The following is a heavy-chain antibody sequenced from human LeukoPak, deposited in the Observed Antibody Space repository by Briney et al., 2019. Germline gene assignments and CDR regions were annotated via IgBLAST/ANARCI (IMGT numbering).Heavy chain of an antibody. CDR1: RFTFSSYS. D-gene: IGHD6-19*01. V-gene: IGHV3-21*01. J-gene: IGHJ4*02. CDR3: ARDRWNDDSSGSSY. CDR2: ISSSSSSYI. Sequence: GGSLRLSCAASRFTFSSYSMNWVRQAPGKGLEWVSSISSSSSSYIYYADSVKGRFTISRDNAKNSLYLQMNSLRAEDTAVYYCARDRWNDDSSGSSYWGQGTLVTVSS.